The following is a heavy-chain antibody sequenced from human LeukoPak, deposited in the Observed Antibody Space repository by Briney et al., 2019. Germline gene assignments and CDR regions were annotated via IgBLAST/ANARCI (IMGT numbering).Heavy chain of an antibody. V-gene: IGHV3-73*01. Sequence: PGGSLRLSCAASGFTFSGSAMHWGRQASGKGLDWVGRIRSKANSYATAYAASVKGRFTISRDDSKNTAYLQMNSLKTEDTAVYYCTRAMTTVTTEDYWGQGTLVTVSS. D-gene: IGHD4-17*01. CDR1: GFTFSGSA. CDR3: TRAMTTVTTEDY. J-gene: IGHJ4*02. CDR2: IRSKANSYAT.